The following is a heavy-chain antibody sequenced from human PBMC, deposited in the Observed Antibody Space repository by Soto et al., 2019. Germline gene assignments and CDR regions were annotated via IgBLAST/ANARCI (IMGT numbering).Heavy chain of an antibody. D-gene: IGHD2-8*02. Sequence: EVQLVESGGGLVQPGRSLRLSCAASGFSFDDYGMHWVRQAPGKGLEWVSGISYYSGSIGYADSVKGRFTISRDNAKNSLDLQMNSLRGEDTALYYCAKSTGGTANGMDVWGQGTTVTVSS. CDR1: GFSFDDYG. CDR3: AKSTGGTANGMDV. V-gene: IGHV3-9*01. CDR2: ISYYSGSI. J-gene: IGHJ6*02.